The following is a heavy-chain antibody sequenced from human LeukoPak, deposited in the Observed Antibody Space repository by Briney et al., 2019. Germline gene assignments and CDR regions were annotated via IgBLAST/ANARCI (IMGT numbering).Heavy chain of an antibody. V-gene: IGHV4-34*01. J-gene: IGHJ4*02. Sequence: SETLSLTCAVYGGSFSGYYWSWVRQPPGKGLEWIGEINHSGSTNYNPSLKSRVTISVDTSKNQFSLKLSSVTAADTAVYYCARGSWTTVKYYFDYWGQGTLVTVSS. CDR3: ARGSWTTVKYYFDY. CDR1: GGSFSGYY. D-gene: IGHD4-17*01. CDR2: INHSGST.